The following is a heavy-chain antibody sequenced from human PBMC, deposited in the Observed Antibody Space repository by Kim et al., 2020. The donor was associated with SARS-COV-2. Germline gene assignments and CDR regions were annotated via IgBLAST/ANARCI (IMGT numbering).Heavy chain of an antibody. CDR3: ARAGKRVVVPAAGMWFDP. J-gene: IGHJ5*02. CDR2: IYYSGST. Sequence: SETLSLTCTVSGGSISSGGYYWSWIRQHPGKGLEWIGYIYYSGSTYYNPSLKSRVTISVDTSKNQFSLKLSSVTAADTAVYYCARAGKRVVVPAAGMWFDPWGQGTLVTVSS. D-gene: IGHD2-2*01. CDR1: GGSISSGGYY. V-gene: IGHV4-31*03.